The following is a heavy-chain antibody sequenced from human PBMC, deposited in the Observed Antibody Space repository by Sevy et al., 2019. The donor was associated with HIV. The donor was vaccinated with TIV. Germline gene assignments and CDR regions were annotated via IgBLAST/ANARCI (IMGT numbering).Heavy chain of an antibody. Sequence: GGFLRLSCAASGFTFSSYAMHWVRQAPGKGLEWVAVISYEGSNKYYADSVKGRFTISRDNSKNTLYLQMNSLRAEDTAVYYCARDMPSAMVTWARVRPFDYWGQGTLVTVSS. CDR1: GFTFSSYA. CDR2: ISYEGSNK. V-gene: IGHV3-30-3*01. CDR3: ARDMPSAMVTWARVRPFDY. D-gene: IGHD5-18*01. J-gene: IGHJ4*02.